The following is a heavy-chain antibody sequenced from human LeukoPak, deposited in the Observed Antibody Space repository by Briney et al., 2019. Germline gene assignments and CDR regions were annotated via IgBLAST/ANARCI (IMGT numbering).Heavy chain of an antibody. CDR2: IIPIFGTA. D-gene: IGHD5-18*01. CDR1: GGTFSSYA. J-gene: IGHJ6*02. CDR3: ARDSPRGYSYGYPPKYGMDV. Sequence: SVKVSCEASGGTFSSYAISWVRQAPGQGLEWMGGIIPIFGTANYAQKFQGRVTITADESTSTAYMELSSLRSEDTAVYYCARDSPRGYSYGYPPKYGMDVWGQGTTVTVSS. V-gene: IGHV1-69*13.